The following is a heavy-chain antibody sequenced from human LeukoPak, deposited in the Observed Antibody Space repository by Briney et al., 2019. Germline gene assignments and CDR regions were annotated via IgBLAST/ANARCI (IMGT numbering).Heavy chain of an antibody. J-gene: IGHJ6*02. CDR2: ISSSGSTI. D-gene: IGHD3-22*01. V-gene: IGHV3-48*03. CDR3: ARLYDSSGYFYYYGMDV. CDR1: GFTFSSYE. Sequence: PGGSLRLSCAASGFTFSSYEMNWVRQAQGRGLEGVYKISSSGSTIYYADSVKGRFTISRDNAKNSLYLQMNSLRAEDMAVYYCARLYDSSGYFYYYGMDVWGQGTTVTVSS.